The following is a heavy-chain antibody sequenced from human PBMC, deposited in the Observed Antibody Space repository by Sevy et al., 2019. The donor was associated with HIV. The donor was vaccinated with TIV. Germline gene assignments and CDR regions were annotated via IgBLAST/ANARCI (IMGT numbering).Heavy chain of an antibody. Sequence: GGSLRLSCAASGFTFDDYGMSWVRQAPGQGLEWVSGINWNGGSTGYADSVKGRFTISRDNAKNSLYLQMNSLRAEDTALYYCAGNIAAAAAGGYWGQGTLVTVSS. J-gene: IGHJ4*02. V-gene: IGHV3-20*04. CDR2: INWNGGST. CDR1: GFTFDDYG. D-gene: IGHD6-13*01. CDR3: AGNIAAAAAGGY.